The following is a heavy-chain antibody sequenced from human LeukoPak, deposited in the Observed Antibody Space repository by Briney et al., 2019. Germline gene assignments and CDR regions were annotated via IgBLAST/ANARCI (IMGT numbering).Heavy chain of an antibody. CDR1: GFTFSSYA. J-gene: IGHJ4*02. Sequence: PGGSLRLSCAASGFTFSSYAMSWVRQAPGKGLEWVSIIGGNGGGTYYADSVKGRFTISRDNSKNTLYLQMNSLRAEDTAVYFCAKERATTTSFDYWGQGTLVTVSS. CDR3: AKERATTTSFDY. D-gene: IGHD4-11*01. V-gene: IGHV3-23*01. CDR2: IGGNGGGT.